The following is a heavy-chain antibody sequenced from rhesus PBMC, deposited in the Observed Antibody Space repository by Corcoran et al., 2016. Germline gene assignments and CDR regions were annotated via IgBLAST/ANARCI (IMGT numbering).Heavy chain of an antibody. CDR1: GASISSYW. D-gene: IGHD1-44*01. Sequence: QVQLQESGPGLVKPSETLSLTCTVAGASISSYWWTWIRQPPGKGLEWIGEINGNTGTPNYKPPLKRRVTISRDPSKNHFSLRLNSVTAADTAVYYCAMGEYSGKYGAFDSWGQGVVVTVSS. V-gene: IGHV4-80*01. J-gene: IGHJ4*01. CDR3: AMGEYSGKYGAFDS. CDR2: INGNTGTP.